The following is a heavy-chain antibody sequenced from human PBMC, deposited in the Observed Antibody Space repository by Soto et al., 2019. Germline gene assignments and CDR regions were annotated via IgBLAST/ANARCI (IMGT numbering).Heavy chain of an antibody. Sequence: QVQLVQSGAEVKKPGSSVKVSCKASGGTFSSYTISWVRQAPGQGLEWMGRIIPILGIANYAQKFQGRVTITADKSTSTAYIELSSLRSDDTAVYYCARAVGYCSSTSCLYFDYWGQGTLVTVSS. D-gene: IGHD2-2*01. CDR1: GGTFSSYT. V-gene: IGHV1-69*02. J-gene: IGHJ4*02. CDR3: ARAVGYCSSTSCLYFDY. CDR2: IIPILGIA.